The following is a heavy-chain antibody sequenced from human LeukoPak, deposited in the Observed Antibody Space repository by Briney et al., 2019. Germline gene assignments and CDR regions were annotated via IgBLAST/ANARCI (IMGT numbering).Heavy chain of an antibody. D-gene: IGHD4-11*01. V-gene: IGHV3-33*01. J-gene: IGHJ4*02. Sequence: GGSLGLSCAASGFIFSHYGMHWVRQAPGKGLEWVAVIWSDGTNRYYADSVKGRFSINRDDSQKRVFLQMNSLRAEDTAVYYCARDAQRGFDYSNSLQYWGQGALVTVSS. CDR2: IWSDGTNR. CDR3: ARDAQRGFDYSNSLQY. CDR1: GFIFSHYG.